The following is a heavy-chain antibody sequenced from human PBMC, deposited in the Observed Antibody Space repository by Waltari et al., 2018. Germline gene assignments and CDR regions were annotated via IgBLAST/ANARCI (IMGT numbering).Heavy chain of an antibody. V-gene: IGHV1-8*03. D-gene: IGHD3-10*01. CDR3: ARDRGKFATNYGSGSLYYFDY. Sequence: QVQLVQSGAEVKKPGASVKVSCKASGYTFTSYDINWVRQATGQGLEWMGWMNPNSGNTGYAQKFQGRVTITRNTSISTAYMELSRLRSDDTAVYYCARDRGKFATNYGSGSLYYFDYWGQGTLVTVSS. CDR2: MNPNSGNT. J-gene: IGHJ4*02. CDR1: GYTFTSYD.